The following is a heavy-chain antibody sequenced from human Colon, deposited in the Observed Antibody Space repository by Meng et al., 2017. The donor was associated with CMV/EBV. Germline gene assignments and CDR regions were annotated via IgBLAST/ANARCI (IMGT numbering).Heavy chain of an antibody. CDR1: GYTFSDYY. CDR3: ARTKSTTSRSSLNY. CDR2: IDPHNTGT. V-gene: IGHV1-2*02. D-gene: IGHD2-2*01. J-gene: IGHJ4*02. Sequence: ASVKVSCKTSGYTFSDYYLNWVRQAPGQGLEWMGWIDPHNTGTNYAQKFQGRVTMTRDTSTSTVFMELIRLTSDDTAAYFCARTKSTTSRSSLNYWGQGTLVTVSS.